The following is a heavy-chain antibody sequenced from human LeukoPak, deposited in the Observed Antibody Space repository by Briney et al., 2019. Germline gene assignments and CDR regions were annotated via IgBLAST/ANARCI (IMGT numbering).Heavy chain of an antibody. CDR3: ARINSGWYFDY. V-gene: IGHV4-59*11. D-gene: IGHD6-19*01. CDR2: IYYSGNT. J-gene: IGHJ4*02. CDR1: GGSISSHY. Sequence: SETLSLTCIVSGGSISSHYWTWIRQPPGKGLEYIGYIYYSGNTNYNPSLKSRVTISVDRSKDQFSLKLTSVTAEDTAVYYCARINSGWYFDYWGQGTLVTVSS.